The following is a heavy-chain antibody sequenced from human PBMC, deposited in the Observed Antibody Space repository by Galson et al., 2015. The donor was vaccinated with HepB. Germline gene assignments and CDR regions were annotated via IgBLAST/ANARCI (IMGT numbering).Heavy chain of an antibody. J-gene: IGHJ3*02. CDR3: ARDPPPGYCSSTSCYSDAFDI. V-gene: IGHV7-4-1*02. Sequence: SVKVSCKASGYTFTSYAMNWVRQAPGQGLEWMGWINTNTGNPTYAQGFTGRFVFSLDTSVSTAYLQISSLKAEDTAVYYCARDPPPGYCSSTSCYSDAFDIWGQGTMVTVSS. D-gene: IGHD2-2*02. CDR1: GYTFTSYA. CDR2: INTNTGNP.